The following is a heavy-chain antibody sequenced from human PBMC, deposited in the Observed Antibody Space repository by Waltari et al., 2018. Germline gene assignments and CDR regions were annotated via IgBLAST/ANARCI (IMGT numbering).Heavy chain of an antibody. CDR3: ARVANSGYDDRGHFDL. Sequence: QVQLHESGPGLVKPSETLSLTCTVSGGAIGTYYWSWIRQSPGKGLEWVACSFHTGGTNSNPALKGRVTMSVDSSKNQFSLKLSSVTAADTAVYFCARVANSGYDDRGHFDLWGQGTLVTVSS. J-gene: IGHJ4*02. V-gene: IGHV4-59*01. CDR2: SFHTGGT. CDR1: GGAIGTYY. D-gene: IGHD5-12*01.